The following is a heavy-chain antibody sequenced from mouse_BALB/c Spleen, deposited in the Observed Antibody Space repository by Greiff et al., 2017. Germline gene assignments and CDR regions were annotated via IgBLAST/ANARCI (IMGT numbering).Heavy chain of an antibody. J-gene: IGHJ3*01. V-gene: IGHV5-2*01. CDR1: EYEFPSHD. D-gene: IGHD4-1*01. CDR2: INSDGGST. Sequence: EVKLVESGGGLVQPGESLKLSCESNEYEFPSHDMSWVRKTPEKRLELVAAINSDGGSTYYPDTMESRFIISRDNTKKTLYLQMSSLRSEDTALYYFARQANWDRFAYWGQGTLVTVSA. CDR3: ARQANWDRFAY.